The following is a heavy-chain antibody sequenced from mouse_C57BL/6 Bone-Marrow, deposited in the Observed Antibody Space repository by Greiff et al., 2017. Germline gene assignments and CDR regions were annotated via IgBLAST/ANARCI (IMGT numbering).Heavy chain of an antibody. V-gene: IGHV1-80*01. Sequence: QVQLKQSGAELVKPGASVKISCKASGYAFRSYWMNWVKQRPGKGLEWIGQIYPGDGDTNYNGKFKGKATLTADKSSSTAYMQLSSLTSEDSAVYFCAREIYPYAMDYWGQGTSVTVSS. CDR3: AREIYPYAMDY. CDR1: GYAFRSYW. J-gene: IGHJ4*01. CDR2: IYPGDGDT. D-gene: IGHD2-3*01.